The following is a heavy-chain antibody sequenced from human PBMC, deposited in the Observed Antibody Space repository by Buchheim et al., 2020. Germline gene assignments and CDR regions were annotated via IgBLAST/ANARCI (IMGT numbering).Heavy chain of an antibody. Sequence: QVQLVESGGGVVQPGRSLRLSCVASGFTFNYYAMHWVRQAPGKGLEWVALISSDGRNIYYADSVKGRFTISRDNSKNTLYLQMNSLRAEDTAVYYCAKDSCSGGSCYSFGYWGQGTL. J-gene: IGHJ4*02. CDR3: AKDSCSGGSCYSFGY. CDR1: GFTFNYYA. CDR2: ISSDGRNI. V-gene: IGHV3-30*04. D-gene: IGHD2-15*01.